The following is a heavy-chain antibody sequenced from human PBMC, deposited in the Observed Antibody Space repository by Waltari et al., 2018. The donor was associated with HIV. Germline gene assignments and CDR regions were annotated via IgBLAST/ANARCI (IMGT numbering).Heavy chain of an antibody. V-gene: IGHV4-34*01. CDR1: GGSFSGSY. D-gene: IGHD2-2*01. Sequence: QVQLRQWGAGLLKPSETLYLTCAVYGGSFSGSYWSWIRQPPGKGLEWIGEINHSGSTNSNQPLKSRGTISVDTSKNQFSLKLTYVTAADTAVFYCARARLVSRGQYCSTTSCLPHYYYYYGMDVWGQGTTVTVSS. CDR3: ARARLVSRGQYCSTTSCLPHYYYYYGMDV. J-gene: IGHJ6*02. CDR2: INHSGST.